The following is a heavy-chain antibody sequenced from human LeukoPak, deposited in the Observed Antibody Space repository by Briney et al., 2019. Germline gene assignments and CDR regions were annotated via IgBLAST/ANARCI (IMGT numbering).Heavy chain of an antibody. D-gene: IGHD6-19*01. CDR3: ARGQARLAWFDP. CDR1: GYSTSSGYY. J-gene: IGHJ5*02. V-gene: IGHV4-38-2*02. Sequence: SETLSLTCTVSGYSTSSGYYWGWIRQPPGKGLEWIGSMYHSGSTYYKPSLKSRVTISLDTSKDQFSLKLRSVTAADTAVYYCARGQARLAWFDPWGQGTLVTVSS. CDR2: MYHSGST.